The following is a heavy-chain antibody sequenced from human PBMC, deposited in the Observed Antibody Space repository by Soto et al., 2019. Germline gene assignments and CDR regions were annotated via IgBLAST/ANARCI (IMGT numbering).Heavy chain of an antibody. D-gene: IGHD1-7*01. J-gene: IGHJ4*02. CDR1: GFTFSNAW. V-gene: IGHV3-15*07. CDR3: TTGTGTVAD. CDR2: IKSRTDGETT. Sequence: EVQLVESGGGLVKPGGSLRLSCAASGFTFSNAWMNWVRQAPGKGLEWVGRIKSRTDGETTDYVAPVKGRFFISRDDSKNTLYLQMNSLKTEDTAAYYCTTGTGTVADWGQGTLVTVSS.